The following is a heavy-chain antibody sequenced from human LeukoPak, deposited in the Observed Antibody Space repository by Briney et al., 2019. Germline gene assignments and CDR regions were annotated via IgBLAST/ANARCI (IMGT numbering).Heavy chain of an antibody. V-gene: IGHV3-74*01. Sequence: PGGSLRLSCAASGFTVSSNYMSWVRQAPGKGLVWVSRVNTDGETTTYADSVKGRFTISRDNAQNTLYLQMNSLSAEDTAVYYCARDYPPDWGQGTLVTVSA. CDR1: GFTVSSNY. CDR2: VNTDGETT. J-gene: IGHJ4*02. CDR3: ARDYPPD.